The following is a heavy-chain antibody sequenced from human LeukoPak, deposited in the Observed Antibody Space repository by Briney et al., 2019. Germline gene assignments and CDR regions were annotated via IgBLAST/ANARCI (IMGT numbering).Heavy chain of an antibody. V-gene: IGHV4-4*07. CDR1: GDSISSYY. J-gene: IGHJ4*02. D-gene: IGHD5-24*01. CDR2: IYTSGST. CDR3: ASSLIDSKRWLQSEYYFDY. Sequence: KPSETLSLTCTVSGDSISSYYWTWIRQPPGKGLEWIGRIYTSGSTNYNPSLKSRVTMSVDTSKNQFSLKLSSVTAADTAVYYCASSLIDSKRWLQSEYYFDYWGQGTLVTVSS.